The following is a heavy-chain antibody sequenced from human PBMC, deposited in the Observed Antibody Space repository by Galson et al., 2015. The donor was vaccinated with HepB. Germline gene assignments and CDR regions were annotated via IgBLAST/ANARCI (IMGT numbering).Heavy chain of an antibody. J-gene: IGHJ3*02. CDR1: GFTFSSYA. V-gene: IGHV3-23*01. Sequence: SLRLSCAASGFTFSSYAMSWVRQAPGKGLEWVSAISGSGGSTYYADSVKGRFTISRDNSKNTLYLQMNSLRAEDTAVYYCAKAGGGTSARRDAFDIWGQGTMVTVSS. CDR3: AKAGGGTSARRDAFDI. CDR2: ISGSGGST. D-gene: IGHD2-2*01.